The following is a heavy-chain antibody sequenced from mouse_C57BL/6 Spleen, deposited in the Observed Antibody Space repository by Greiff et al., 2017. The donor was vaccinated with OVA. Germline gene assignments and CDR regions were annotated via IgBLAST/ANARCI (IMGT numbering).Heavy chain of an antibody. CDR2: IDPSDSET. D-gene: IGHD1-1*02. J-gene: IGHJ2*01. Sequence: QVQLQQPGAELVRPGSSVKLSCNASGYTFTSYWMHWVKQRPIQGLEWIGNIDPSDSETHYNQKFKDKATLTVDKSSSTAYMQLSSLTSEDSAVYYCARSPLVYYFDYWGQGTTLTVSS. V-gene: IGHV1-52*01. CDR3: ARSPLVYYFDY. CDR1: GYTFTSYW.